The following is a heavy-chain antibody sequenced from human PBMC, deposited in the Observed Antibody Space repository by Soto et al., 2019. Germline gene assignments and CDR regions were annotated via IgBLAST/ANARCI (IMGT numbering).Heavy chain of an antibody. V-gene: IGHV3-9*01. CDR1: GFTFDDYA. J-gene: IGHJ4*02. CDR2: ISWNSGSI. Sequence: SLKISCAASGFTFDDYAMHWVRQAPGKGLEWVSGISWNSGSIGYADSMKGRFTISRDNAKNSLYLQMNSLRAEDTALYYCARVRGPFDYWGQGTLVTVSS. CDR3: ARVRGPFDY.